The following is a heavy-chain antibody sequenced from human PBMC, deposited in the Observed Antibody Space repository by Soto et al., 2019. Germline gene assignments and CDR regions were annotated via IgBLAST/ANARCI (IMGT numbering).Heavy chain of an antibody. J-gene: IGHJ4*02. D-gene: IGHD1-1*01. V-gene: IGHV4-31*01. CDR3: ARGVLY. Sequence: QVQLQESGPGLVKPSQTLALTCTVSGGAFSSGGYFWSWIRQTPGKGLEWIGNIFYSGTTYYTPSLKSLATISVDTSKNQSALKLPSVTDADTVVYFCARGVLYWGQGTLVTVSS. CDR2: IFYSGTT. CDR1: GGAFSSGGYF.